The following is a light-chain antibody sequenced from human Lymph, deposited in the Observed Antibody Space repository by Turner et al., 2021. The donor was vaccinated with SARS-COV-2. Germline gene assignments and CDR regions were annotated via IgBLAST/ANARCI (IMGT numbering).Light chain of an antibody. CDR3: QQYSSLT. CDR1: QDVGTA. J-gene: IGKJ4*02. CDR2: WAS. V-gene: IGKV1-27*01. Sequence: DIVMTQSHKFMSTSVGDRVSITCKASQDVGTAVAWYQQKPGQSPKLPIYWASTRHTGVPDRFTGGGSGTDFTLTISNVQSENLADYFCQQYSSLTFGAGTKLELK.